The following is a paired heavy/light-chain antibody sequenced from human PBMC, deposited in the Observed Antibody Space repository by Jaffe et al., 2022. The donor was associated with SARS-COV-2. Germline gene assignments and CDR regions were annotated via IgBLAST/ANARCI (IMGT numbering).Light chain of an antibody. CDR3: QQYDDWPPVT. Sequence: DIVMTQSPATLSVSPGESATLSCRASQSLRRNLAWYQQKPGQAPRLLIFGASTRATGIPARFSGSGSGTEFSLTISSLQSEDSAVYYCQQYDDWPPVTFGQGTRLEIK. J-gene: IGKJ5*01. V-gene: IGKV3-15*01. CDR2: GAS. CDR1: QSLRRN.
Heavy chain of an antibody. CDR3: ASHYSGNWFDP. CDR1: GGSISSTSHS. V-gene: IGHV4-39*01. CDR2: MYYTGST. D-gene: IGHD5-18*01. J-gene: IGHJ5*02. Sequence: QLQLQESGPGLVKPSETLSLTCAIFGGSISSTSHSWGWIRQPPGKGLEWIGSMYYTGSTNYNPSLKSRVTISLDTSKNQFSLRLSSVAAADTAVYYCASHYSGNWFDPWGQGTLVTVSS.